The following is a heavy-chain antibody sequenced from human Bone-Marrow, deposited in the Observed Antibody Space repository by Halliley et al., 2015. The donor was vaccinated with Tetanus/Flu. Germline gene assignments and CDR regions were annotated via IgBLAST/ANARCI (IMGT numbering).Heavy chain of an antibody. CDR3: ARDRGYWDSGSPLDF. CDR2: LWYEGTNE. Sequence: AALWYEGTNEYYGDSVKGRFTISRDNSRNSLYLKMNSRRAEDTAVYFCARDRGYWDSGSPLDFGGQGTLVTVSS. V-gene: IGHV3-33*01. J-gene: IGHJ4*02. D-gene: IGHD3-10*01.